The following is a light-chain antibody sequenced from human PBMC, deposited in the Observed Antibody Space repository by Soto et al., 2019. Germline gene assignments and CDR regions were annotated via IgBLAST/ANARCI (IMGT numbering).Light chain of an antibody. CDR2: GAS. J-gene: IGKJ1*01. V-gene: IGKV3-20*01. CDR3: QQHGTSPPSWT. CDR1: QSVTSNY. Sequence: ETVLTQSAGTLSLFPGESATLFCRASQSVTSNYLAWYQQKPGQAPRLLIYGASSRATGIPDRFSGSGSGTDFTLTISRLEPEDFAVYYCQQHGTSPPSWTFGQGTKVEIK.